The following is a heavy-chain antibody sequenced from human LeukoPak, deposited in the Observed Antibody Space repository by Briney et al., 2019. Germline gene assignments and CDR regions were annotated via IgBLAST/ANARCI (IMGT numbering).Heavy chain of an antibody. CDR1: GGTFSTFA. CDR2: IIPVLGIT. J-gene: IGHJ4*02. Sequence: ASVKVSCKASGGTFSTFAITWVRQAPGQGLEWMGRIIPVLGITDYAQKFQGRVTITADKSTTTAYLDLSSLKSEDTAVYYCAREEVLGQEGHDYWGQGTLVTVSS. CDR3: AREEVLGQEGHDY. V-gene: IGHV1-69*04. D-gene: IGHD1-26*01.